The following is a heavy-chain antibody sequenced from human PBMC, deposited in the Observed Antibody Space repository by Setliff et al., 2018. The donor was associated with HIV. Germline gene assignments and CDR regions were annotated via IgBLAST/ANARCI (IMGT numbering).Heavy chain of an antibody. J-gene: IGHJ4*02. CDR2: IFYSGST. CDR3: ARDGLYYPFGNLGAFDIWGQGTMVTISSDTSKNRFSLRLTSVTAADTAVYYGAVRTAVTVIVVYYFDY. Sequence: PSETLSLTCTVSGGSTRSHYWSWIRQSPGKGLEWIGNIFYSGSTNYSPSLMSRVTISLDTSKNQFSLKLSSVTAADTAVYYCARDGLYYPFGNLGAFDIWGQGTMVTISSDTSKNRFSLRLTSVTAADTAVYYGAVRTAVTVIVVYYFDYWGPGTLVTVSS. V-gene: IGHV4-59*11. CDR1: GGSTRSHY. D-gene: IGHD3-10*01.